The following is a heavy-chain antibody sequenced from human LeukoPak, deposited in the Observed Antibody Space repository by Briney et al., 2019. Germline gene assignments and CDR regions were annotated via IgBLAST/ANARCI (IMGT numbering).Heavy chain of an antibody. Sequence: ASVCVSCKASGYTFTGYYIHWVRQAPGQGLEWMGWINPSSGGTNYAQKFQGRVTMTRDTSITTAYMELSRLRSDDTAVYYCARASSSSWGRKFDYWGQGTPVTVSS. CDR1: GYTFTGYY. V-gene: IGHV1-2*02. J-gene: IGHJ4*02. D-gene: IGHD6-13*01. CDR2: INPSSGGT. CDR3: ARASSSSWGRKFDY.